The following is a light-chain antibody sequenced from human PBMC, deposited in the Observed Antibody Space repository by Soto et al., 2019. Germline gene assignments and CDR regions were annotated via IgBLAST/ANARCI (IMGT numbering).Light chain of an antibody. CDR3: QTWGSGIRV. J-gene: IGLJ1*01. Sequence: QPVLTQSPSASASLGASVKVTCTLSSEYRSYAIAWHQQQPEKGPRYLMKLNSDGSHITGDGIPDRFSGSSSGAERYLTISSLQSEDEADYYCQTWGSGIRVFGTGTKLTVL. V-gene: IGLV4-69*01. CDR1: SEYRSYA. CDR2: LNSDGSH.